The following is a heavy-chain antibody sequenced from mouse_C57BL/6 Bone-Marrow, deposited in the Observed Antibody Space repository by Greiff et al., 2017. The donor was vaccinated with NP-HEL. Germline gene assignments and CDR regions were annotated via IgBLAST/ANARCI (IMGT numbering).Heavy chain of an antibody. CDR2: IYPRDGST. Sequence: VQVEESGPELVKPGASVKLSCKASGYTFTSYDINWVKQRPGQGLEWIGWIYPRDGSTKYNEKFKGKATLTVDTSSSTAYMELHSLTSEDSAVYFCARSPYSHYYAMDYWGQGTSVTVSS. CDR1: GYTFTSYD. D-gene: IGHD2-10*01. V-gene: IGHV1-85*01. CDR3: ARSPYSHYYAMDY. J-gene: IGHJ4*01.